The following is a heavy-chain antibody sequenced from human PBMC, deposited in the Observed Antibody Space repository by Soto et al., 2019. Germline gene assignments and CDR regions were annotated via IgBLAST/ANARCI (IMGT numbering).Heavy chain of an antibody. CDR2: ISYDGSNK. D-gene: IGHD3-3*01. Sequence: PGGSLRLSCAASGFTFSSYAMHCVRQAPGKGLEWVAVISYDGSNKYYADSVKGRFTISRDNSKNTLYLQMNSLRAEDTAVYYCAREKYYDFWSGPYYGMDVWGQGTTVTVSS. CDR1: GFTFSSYA. CDR3: AREKYYDFWSGPYYGMDV. J-gene: IGHJ6*02. V-gene: IGHV3-30-3*01.